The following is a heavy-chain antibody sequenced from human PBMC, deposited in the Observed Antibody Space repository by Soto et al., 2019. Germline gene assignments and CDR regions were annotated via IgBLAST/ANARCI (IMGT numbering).Heavy chain of an antibody. CDR2: MNPNSGNT. Sequence: ASVKVSCKASGYTFTSYDINWVRQATGQGLEWMGWMNPNSGNTGYAQKFQGRVTMTRNTSISTAYMELSSLRSEDTAVYYCAAFSRRRTRDAFDIWGQGTMVTVS. CDR1: GYTFTSYD. V-gene: IGHV1-8*01. J-gene: IGHJ3*02. CDR3: AAFSRRRTRDAFDI.